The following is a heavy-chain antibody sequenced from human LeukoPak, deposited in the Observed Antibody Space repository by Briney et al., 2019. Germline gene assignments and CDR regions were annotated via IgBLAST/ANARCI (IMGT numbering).Heavy chain of an antibody. CDR3: ASRSSVPGTGPG. Sequence: PGGSLRLSCAASGFTFSSYWMSWVRQAPGKGLEWVANIKQDGSETYYVDSVKGRFTISRDNAKNSLYLQMNSLRVEDTAVHYCASRSSVPGTGPGWGQGTLVTVSS. CDR1: GFTFSSYW. D-gene: IGHD6-13*01. V-gene: IGHV3-7*01. J-gene: IGHJ4*02. CDR2: IKQDGSET.